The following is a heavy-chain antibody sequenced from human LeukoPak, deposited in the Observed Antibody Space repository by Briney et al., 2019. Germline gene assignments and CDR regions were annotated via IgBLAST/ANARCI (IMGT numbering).Heavy chain of an antibody. J-gene: IGHJ4*02. V-gene: IGHV3-9*01. CDR2: ISWNSGSI. CDR3: ARLSAMVRGPEDIFYFEY. Sequence: PGGSLRLSCAASGFTFDDYAMHWVRQAPGKGLEWVSGISWNSGSIGYADSVKGRFTISRDIAKQSVFLQMNSLRAEDTALYYCARLSAMVRGPEDIFYFEYWGLGTLVTVSS. D-gene: IGHD3-10*01. CDR1: GFTFDDYA.